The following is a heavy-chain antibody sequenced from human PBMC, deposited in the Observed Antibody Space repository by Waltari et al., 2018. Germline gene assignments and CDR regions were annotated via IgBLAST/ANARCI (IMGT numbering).Heavy chain of an antibody. D-gene: IGHD5-18*01. CDR1: GFAFSRYD. J-gene: IGHJ6*02. Sequence: EMQLVESGGGLVQPGGSLRLSCAASGFAFSRYDMYWVRQAAGKGLECVSVIYTTGDTYYPGSVKGRFTISRENAKNSLDLQMNNLRPGDTGVYYCARYTGYGMDVWGQGTTVTVSS. CDR2: IYTTGDT. CDR3: ARYTGYGMDV. V-gene: IGHV3-13*01.